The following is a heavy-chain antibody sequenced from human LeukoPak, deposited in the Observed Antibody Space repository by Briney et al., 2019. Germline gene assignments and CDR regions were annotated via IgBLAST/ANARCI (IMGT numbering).Heavy chain of an antibody. J-gene: IGHJ5*02. CDR2: MSYRGST. Sequence: SETPSLTCTVSGASISTYSWNWIRQAPGRGLEWIGYMSYRGSTNFNPSLRGRGTMSLDTSKKQFSLELTSVTAEDTAVYYCARSDSTDFKGFDPWGQGTLVTVSS. D-gene: IGHD3/OR15-3a*01. CDR1: GASISTYS. CDR3: ARSDSTDFKGFDP. V-gene: IGHV4-59*01.